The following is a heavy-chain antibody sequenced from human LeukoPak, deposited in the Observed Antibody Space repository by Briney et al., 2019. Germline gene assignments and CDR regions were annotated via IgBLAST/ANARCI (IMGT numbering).Heavy chain of an antibody. Sequence: GGSLRLSCAASGFTFSSYGMHWVRQAPGKGLEWVAVISYDGSNKYYADSVKGRFTISRDNSKNTPYLQMNSLRAEDTAVYYCAKDRQEVYGSGSPLDYWGQGTLVTVSS. J-gene: IGHJ4*02. CDR2: ISYDGSNK. CDR1: GFTFSSYG. CDR3: AKDRQEVYGSGSPLDY. V-gene: IGHV3-30*18. D-gene: IGHD3-10*01.